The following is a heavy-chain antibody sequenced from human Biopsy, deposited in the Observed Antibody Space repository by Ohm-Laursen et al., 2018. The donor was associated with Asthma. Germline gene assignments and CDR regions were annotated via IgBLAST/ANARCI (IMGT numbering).Heavy chain of an antibody. D-gene: IGHD3-3*01. CDR3: ARQVKSTVFGVSYKKFDF. V-gene: IGHV3-23*01. CDR2: ISASGVRT. Sequence: GSLRLSCAASGFAFNNSSMTWVRQAPGKGLEWVSSISASGVRTFYVDSVQGRFTISRDNSKNTLYLQMHSLKIEGTAVYFCARQVKSTVFGVSYKKFDFWGQGTLVAVSS. CDR1: GFAFNNSS. J-gene: IGHJ4*02.